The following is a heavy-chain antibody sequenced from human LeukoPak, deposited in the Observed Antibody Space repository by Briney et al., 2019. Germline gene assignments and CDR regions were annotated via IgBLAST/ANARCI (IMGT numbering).Heavy chain of an antibody. D-gene: IGHD1-1*01. V-gene: IGHV4-61*02. Sequence: SETLSLTCTVSGGSISSGSYYWNWIRQPAGKGLEWIGRIYTSGSTNYNPSVKSRVTISVDTSKNQFSLKLSSVTAADTAVYYCATEVAGYWGQGTLVTVSS. J-gene: IGHJ4*02. CDR3: ATEVAGY. CDR1: GGSISSGSYY. CDR2: IYTSGST.